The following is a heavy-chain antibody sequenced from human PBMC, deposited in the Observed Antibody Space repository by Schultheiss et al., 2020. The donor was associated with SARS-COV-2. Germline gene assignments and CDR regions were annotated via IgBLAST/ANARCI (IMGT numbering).Heavy chain of an antibody. CDR2: IFYSGIT. CDR3: ARDPASGYPPDV. J-gene: IGHJ6*04. CDR1: GASVSIGSYF. D-gene: IGHD5-12*01. Sequence: SETLSLTCAVSGASVSIGSYFWSWVRQSPGKGLEWIGNIFYSGITNYNPSLETRVTISLDTSKNQFSLKLSSVTAADTAMYYCARDPASGYPPDVWGKGTTVTVSS. V-gene: IGHV4-61*01.